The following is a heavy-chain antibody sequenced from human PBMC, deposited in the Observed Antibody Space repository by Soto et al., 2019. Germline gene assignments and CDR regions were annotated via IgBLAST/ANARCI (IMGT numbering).Heavy chain of an antibody. CDR3: VIHDRSISLDH. Sequence: QIPMVQSGAEIKEPGASVKVSCRTSGYTFLDYGIDWVRQAPGQGLQWMGWIGFYHTQTKYTPQFQGRVTINSDLSTRTVYMELRSLRSDDTATYYCVIHDRSISLDHWGPGTRISVSS. CDR1: GYTFLDYG. J-gene: IGHJ4*02. V-gene: IGHV1-18*01. D-gene: IGHD3-22*01. CDR2: IGFYHTQT.